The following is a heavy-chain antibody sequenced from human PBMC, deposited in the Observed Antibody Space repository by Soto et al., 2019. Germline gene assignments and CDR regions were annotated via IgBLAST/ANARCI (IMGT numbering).Heavy chain of an antibody. V-gene: IGHV1-2*02. D-gene: IGHD1-1*01. J-gene: IGHJ2*01. CDR2: INPNTGGT. CDR1: GYTFTGYY. CDR3: ARDKVPSTTWTGYWSFDL. Sequence: EASVKVSCKASGYTFTGYYIHWVRQAPGQGLEWMGWINPNTGGTNYAQNFQGRVTMTRDTSSSTAYLDLTNLRSDDTALYYCARDKVPSTTWTGYWSFDLWGRGTLVTVSS.